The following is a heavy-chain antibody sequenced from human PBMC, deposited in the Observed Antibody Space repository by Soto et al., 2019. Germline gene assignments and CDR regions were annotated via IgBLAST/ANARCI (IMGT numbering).Heavy chain of an antibody. V-gene: IGHV1-2*02. D-gene: IGHD2-2*01. CDR2: INPQTGGT. CDR3: ARERYQVISDGMDV. CDR1: GYSFTAYY. J-gene: IGHJ6*02. Sequence: ASVKVSCKPFGYSFTAYYIHWVREAPGQGLEWMGWINPQTGGTSYAQKFQGRVTLSRDTSINTAYLELSRLTFDDAAVYFCARERYQVISDGMDVWGQGTTVTVSS.